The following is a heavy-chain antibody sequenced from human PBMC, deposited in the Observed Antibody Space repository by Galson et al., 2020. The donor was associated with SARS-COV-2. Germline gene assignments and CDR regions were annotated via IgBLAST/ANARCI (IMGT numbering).Heavy chain of an antibody. Sequence: TGGSLRLSCAASGFTFSSYAMHWVLQAPGKGLEWVALISYDGNNKFYADSVKGRFTISRDNSKNTLYLQMNSLRAEDTAIYYCAKPGGAATGKDNWFDPWGQGTLVTVSS. J-gene: IGHJ5*02. CDR3: AKPGGAATGKDNWFDP. CDR1: GFTFSSYA. D-gene: IGHD6-13*01. V-gene: IGHV3-30*04. CDR2: ISYDGNNK.